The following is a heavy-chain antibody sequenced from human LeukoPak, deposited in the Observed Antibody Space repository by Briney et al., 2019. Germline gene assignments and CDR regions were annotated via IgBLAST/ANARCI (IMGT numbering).Heavy chain of an antibody. Sequence: GGSLRLSCAASGFTFRYYAMHWVRQAPGKGLEWVVVISNDGSIQYYTDSVKGRFIISRDDSKNRMYLQMNSLRVDDTALYYCARGPDPVVRGPRRAFDLWGQGTRVTVSS. D-gene: IGHD3-10*01. V-gene: IGHV3-30-3*01. CDR2: ISNDGSIQ. CDR3: ARGPDPVVRGPRRAFDL. CDR1: GFTFRYYA. J-gene: IGHJ3*01.